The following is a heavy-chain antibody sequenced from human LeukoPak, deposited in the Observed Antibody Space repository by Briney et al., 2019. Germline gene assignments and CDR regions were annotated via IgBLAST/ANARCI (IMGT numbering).Heavy chain of an antibody. V-gene: IGHV3-33*01. J-gene: IGHJ4*02. Sequence: GGSLRLSCAASGFTFSSYGMHWVRQAPGKGLEGVAVIWYDGSNKYYADSVKGRFTISRDNSKTTLYLQMNSLRAEDMAVYYCARDPPDNAFDYWGQGTLVTVSS. CDR1: GFTFSSYG. CDR3: ARDPPDNAFDY. D-gene: IGHD1-14*01. CDR2: IWYDGSNK.